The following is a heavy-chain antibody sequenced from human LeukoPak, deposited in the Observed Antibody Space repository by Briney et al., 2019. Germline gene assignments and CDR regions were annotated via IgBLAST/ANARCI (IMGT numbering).Heavy chain of an antibody. Sequence: GESLKISCKGSGYSFTSYWIGWVRPMPGKGLEWMGIIYPGDSDTRYSPSFQGQVTISADKSISTAYLQWSSLKASDTAMYYCARRSSYCSSTSCYTRGADYWGQGTLVTVSS. J-gene: IGHJ4*02. D-gene: IGHD2-2*02. CDR1: GYSFTSYW. V-gene: IGHV5-51*01. CDR3: ARRSSYCSSTSCYTRGADY. CDR2: IYPGDSDT.